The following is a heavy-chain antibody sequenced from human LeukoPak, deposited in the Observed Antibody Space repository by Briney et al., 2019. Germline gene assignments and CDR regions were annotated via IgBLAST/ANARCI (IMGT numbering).Heavy chain of an antibody. CDR2: IYTSGST. CDR3: ARTGSFYWYFDL. Sequence: PSQTLSLTCTVSGGSISSGSYYWSWIRQPAGKGLEWIGRIYTSGSTNYNPSLKSRVTISVDTSKNQFSLKLSSVTAADTAVYYCARTGSFYWYFDLWGRGTLVTVSS. D-gene: IGHD3-10*01. J-gene: IGHJ2*01. CDR1: GGSISSGSYY. V-gene: IGHV4-61*02.